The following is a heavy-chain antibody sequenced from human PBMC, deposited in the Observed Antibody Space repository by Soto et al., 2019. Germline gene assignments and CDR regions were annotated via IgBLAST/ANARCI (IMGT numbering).Heavy chain of an antibody. J-gene: IGHJ4*02. D-gene: IGHD6-19*01. CDR3: AKDALRSGWYDN. CDR1: GYTFTSYD. V-gene: IGHV1-8*01. Sequence: ASVKVSCKASGYTFTSYDINWVRQATGQGLEWMGWMNPNSGNTGYAQKFQGRVTMTRNTSISTAYMELSSLRAEDTAVYYCAKDALRSGWYDNWGQGTLVTVSS. CDR2: MNPNSGNT.